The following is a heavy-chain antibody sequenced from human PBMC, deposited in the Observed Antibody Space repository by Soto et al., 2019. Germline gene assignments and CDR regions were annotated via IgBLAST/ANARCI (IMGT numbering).Heavy chain of an antibody. Sequence: EAQLVESGGGLVKPGGSLRLSCAASGFTFRNTWMTWIRQAPGKWLEWVGRIKSNSDGGTADYAAPVKGRFTISRDDSNDTLYLQLVSRRIEDTAVYYCTTVPRLHYWGQGTLVTLSS. CDR2: IKSNSDGGTA. J-gene: IGHJ4*02. CDR1: GFTFRNTW. CDR3: TTVPRLHY. D-gene: IGHD6-25*01. V-gene: IGHV3-15*01.